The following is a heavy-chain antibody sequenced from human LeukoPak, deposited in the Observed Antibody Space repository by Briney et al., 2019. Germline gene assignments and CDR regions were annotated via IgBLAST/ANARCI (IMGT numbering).Heavy chain of an antibody. Sequence: ASVKVSCKASGYTFTNYDINWVRQVIGQGLEWMGWMNPYSGNTGYAQQFQGRVTITRNTSITTAYMELSSLRSEDTAVYYCARALSGSYQFYYFDSWGQGTLVTVSS. V-gene: IGHV1-8*03. D-gene: IGHD1-26*01. CDR2: MNPYSGNT. CDR1: GYTFTNYD. CDR3: ARALSGSYQFYYFDS. J-gene: IGHJ4*02.